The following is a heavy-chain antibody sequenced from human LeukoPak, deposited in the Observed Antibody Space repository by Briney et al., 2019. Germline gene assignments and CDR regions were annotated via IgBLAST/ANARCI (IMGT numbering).Heavy chain of an antibody. CDR1: GFTFSSYA. J-gene: IGHJ4*02. Sequence: PGGSLRLSCAASGFTFSSYAMHWVRQAPGKGLEWVAVISYDGSNKYYADSVKGRFTISRDNSKNTLYLQMNDLRPEDTAVYSCAKQSPYGGRFGVDDDWGRGTLVTVSS. V-gene: IGHV3-30-3*02. CDR3: AKQSPYGGRFGVDDD. CDR2: ISYDGSNK. D-gene: IGHD1-26*01.